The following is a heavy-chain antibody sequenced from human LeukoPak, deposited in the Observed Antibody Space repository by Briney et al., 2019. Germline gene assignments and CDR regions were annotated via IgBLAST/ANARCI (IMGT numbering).Heavy chain of an antibody. V-gene: IGHV3-48*03. D-gene: IGHD3-10*02. J-gene: IGHJ6*04. CDR1: GFTFSSYE. CDR3: AELGITMTGGV. Sequence: GGSLRLSCAASGFTFSSYEMNWVRQAPGKGLEWVSYISSSGSTIYYADSVKGRFTISRENAKNSLYLQMNSLRAEDTAVYYCAELGITMTGGVWGKGTTVTISS. CDR2: ISSSGSTI.